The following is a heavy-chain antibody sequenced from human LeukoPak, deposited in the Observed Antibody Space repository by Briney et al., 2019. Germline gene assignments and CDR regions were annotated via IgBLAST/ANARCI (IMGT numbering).Heavy chain of an antibody. CDR3: AKGYGWEASYYYYYMDV. CDR1: GFTFSSYA. CDR2: ISGSGGRT. J-gene: IGHJ6*03. Sequence: GGSLRLSCAASGFTFSSYAMSWVRQAPGKGLEWVSSISGSGGRTYYADSVKGRFTISRDNSKNTLYLQMNSLRAEDTAVYYCAKGYGWEASYYYYYMDVWGKGTTVTISS. D-gene: IGHD1-26*01. V-gene: IGHV3-23*01.